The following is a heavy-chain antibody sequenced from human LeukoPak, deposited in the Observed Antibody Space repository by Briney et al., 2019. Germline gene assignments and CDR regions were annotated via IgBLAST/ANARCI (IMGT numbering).Heavy chain of an antibody. Sequence: GGSLRLSCAASGFTFSSDWMNWVRQAPGKGLEWVSYISSSGSTIYYADSVKGRFTISRDNAKNSLYLQMNSLRAEDTAVYYCARGTYYYDSSGYTTGYMDVWGKGTTVTISS. J-gene: IGHJ6*03. D-gene: IGHD3-22*01. CDR3: ARGTYYYDSSGYTTGYMDV. CDR2: ISSSGSTI. V-gene: IGHV3-48*04. CDR1: GFTFSSDW.